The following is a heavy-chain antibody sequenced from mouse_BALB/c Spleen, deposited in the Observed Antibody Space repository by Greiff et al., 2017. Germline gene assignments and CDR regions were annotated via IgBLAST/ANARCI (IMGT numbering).Heavy chain of an antibody. D-gene: IGHD6-2*01. CDR2: ISYDGSN. Sequence: ESGPGLVKPSQSLSLTCSVTGYSITSGYYWNWIRQFPGNKLEWMGYISYDGSNNYNPSLKNRISITRDTSKNQFFLKLNSVTTEDTATYYCARESPRLPFDYWGQGTTLTVSS. V-gene: IGHV3-6*02. CDR3: ARESPRLPFDY. J-gene: IGHJ2*01. CDR1: GYSITSGYY.